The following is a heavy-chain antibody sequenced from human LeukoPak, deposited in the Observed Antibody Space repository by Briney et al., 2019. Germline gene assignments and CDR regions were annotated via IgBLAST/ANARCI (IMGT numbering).Heavy chain of an antibody. CDR2: ISSSSYI. V-gene: IGHV3-21*01. CDR3: ARGEEYSTSGFDY. J-gene: IGHJ4*02. Sequence: GGSLRLSCAASGFTFSSYSMNWVRQAPGKGLEWVSSISSSSYIYYADSVKGRFTISRDNAKNSLYLQMNSLRAEDTAVYYCARGEEYSTSGFDYWGQGTLVTVSS. CDR1: GFTFSSYS. D-gene: IGHD6-6*01.